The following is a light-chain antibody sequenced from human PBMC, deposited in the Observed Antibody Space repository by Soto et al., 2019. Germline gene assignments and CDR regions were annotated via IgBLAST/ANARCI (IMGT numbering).Light chain of an antibody. CDR2: GNN. V-gene: IGLV1-40*01. J-gene: IGLJ2*01. CDR1: SSNIGAGYD. Sequence: QSVLTQPPSVSGAPGQRVTISCTGSSSNIGAGYDVHWYQQLPGAAPKLLIYGNNNRPSGVPDRFSGSKSGTSASLAITGLQAEDEADYYCQSYDRDLSGVVFGGGTKLTVL. CDR3: QSYDRDLSGVV.